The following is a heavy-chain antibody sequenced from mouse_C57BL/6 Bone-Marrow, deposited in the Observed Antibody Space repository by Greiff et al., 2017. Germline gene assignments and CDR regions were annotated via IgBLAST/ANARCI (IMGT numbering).Heavy chain of an antibody. CDR2: IHPNSGST. CDR3: AKRDYYGSSSHFDY. V-gene: IGHV1-64*01. J-gene: IGHJ2*01. CDR1: GYTFTSYW. Sequence: QVQLLQPGAELVKPGASVKLSCKASGYTFTSYWMHWVKQRPGQGLEWIGMIHPNSGSTNYNEKFKSKDTLSVDKSSSTAYMQLSRLTSEDSAVYYRAKRDYYGSSSHFDYWYQGNTLTVSS. D-gene: IGHD1-1*01.